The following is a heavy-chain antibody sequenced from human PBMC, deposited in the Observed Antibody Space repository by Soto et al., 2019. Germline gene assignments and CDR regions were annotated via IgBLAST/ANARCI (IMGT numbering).Heavy chain of an antibody. D-gene: IGHD1-7*01. CDR2: ISYDGSNK. V-gene: IGHV3-30*18. J-gene: IGHJ3*02. CDR3: AKVTSALELDAFEI. Sequence: QVQLVESGGGVVQPGRSLRLSCAASGFTFSSYGMHWVRQAPGKGLEWVAVISYDGSNKYYADSVKGRFTISRDNSKNTLYLQMNRLRAEDKAVYYCAKVTSALELDAFEIWGQGTMVTVSS. CDR1: GFTFSSYG.